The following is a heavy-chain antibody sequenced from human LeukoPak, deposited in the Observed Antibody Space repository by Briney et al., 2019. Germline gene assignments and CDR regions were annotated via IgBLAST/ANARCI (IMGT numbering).Heavy chain of an antibody. CDR2: ISDSGDYT. D-gene: IGHD2-8*01. Sequence: AGGSLRLSCAASGFTFSSYAMSWVRQAPGKGLEWVSAISDSGDYTYYADSGKGRFTISRDNSKNTLYLQMNSLRAEDTAAYYCAKDTSIGKYCTNGVCSPFDYWGQGTLVTVSS. CDR3: AKDTSIGKYCTNGVCSPFDY. J-gene: IGHJ4*02. V-gene: IGHV3-23*01. CDR1: GFTFSSYA.